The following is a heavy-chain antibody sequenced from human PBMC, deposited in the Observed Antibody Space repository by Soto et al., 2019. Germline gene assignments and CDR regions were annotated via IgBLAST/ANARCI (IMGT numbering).Heavy chain of an antibody. V-gene: IGHV4-61*08. CDR3: ARISYWVKDY. CDR1: GGSISSGGYY. D-gene: IGHD2-8*02. Sequence: PSETLSLTCTVSGGSISSGGYYWSWIRQHPGKGLEWIGYIYYTGTTKYNPSLESRVTISADTSKNQFSLNLTSVTAADTAVYYCARISYWVKDYWGQGALVTVSS. CDR2: IYYTGTT. J-gene: IGHJ4*02.